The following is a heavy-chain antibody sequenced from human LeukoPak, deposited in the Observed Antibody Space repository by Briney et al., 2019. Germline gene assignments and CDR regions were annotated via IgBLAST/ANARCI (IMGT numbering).Heavy chain of an antibody. CDR1: GFTFSSYS. CDR2: ISHGSIRI. J-gene: IGHJ4*02. CDR3: ARDPGYSYAMDS. D-gene: IGHD5-18*01. V-gene: IGHV3-48*01. Sequence: GGSLRLSCAASGFTFSSYSMNWVRQAPGKGLEWISYISHGSIRIFYADFVEGRFTVSRDDAKNALYLQMNSLRVEDTAVYYCARDPGYSYAMDSWGLGTLVIVSS.